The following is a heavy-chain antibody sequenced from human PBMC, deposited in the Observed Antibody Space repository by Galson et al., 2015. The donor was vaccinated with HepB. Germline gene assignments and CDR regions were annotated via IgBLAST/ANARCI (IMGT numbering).Heavy chain of an antibody. V-gene: IGHV6-1*01. CDR3: ARELCWNDVWVSDYYYGMDV. J-gene: IGHJ6*02. Sequence: CAISGDSVSSNSAAWNWIRQSPSRGLEWLGRTYYRSKWYNDYAVSVKSRITINPDTSKNQFSLQLNSVTPEDTAVYYCARELCWNDVWVSDYYYGMDVWGQGTTVTVSS. CDR1: GDSVSSNSAA. CDR2: TYYRSKWYN. D-gene: IGHD1-1*01.